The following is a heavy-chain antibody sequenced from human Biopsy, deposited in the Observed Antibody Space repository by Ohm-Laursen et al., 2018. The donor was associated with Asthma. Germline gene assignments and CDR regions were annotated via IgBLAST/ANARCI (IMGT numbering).Heavy chain of an antibody. D-gene: IGHD3-10*01. CDR1: GFTFRSYA. V-gene: IGHV3-30*04. CDR3: ARDVVWFREVGGMDV. J-gene: IGHJ6*02. CDR2: ISYDGSTK. Sequence: SLRLSCAASGFTFRSYAMHWVRQAPGKGLEWVAVISYDGSTKYSADSVKGRFIVSRDISKNILSLQMNSLRPEDTAVYYCARDVVWFREVGGMDVWGQGTTVTVSS.